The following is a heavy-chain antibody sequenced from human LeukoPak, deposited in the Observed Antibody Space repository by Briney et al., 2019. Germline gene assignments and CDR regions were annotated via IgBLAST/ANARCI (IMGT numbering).Heavy chain of an antibody. D-gene: IGHD2-21*02. J-gene: IGHJ4*02. V-gene: IGHV1-3*01. CDR3: ARFAVVTAAPSFDY. Sequence: ASVKVSCKASGYTFTSYAMHWVRQAPGQRLEWMGWINAGNGNTKYSQKFQGRVTITRDTSASTAYMELSSLRSEDTAVYYCARFAVVTAAPSFDYWGQGNLVTVSS. CDR1: GYTFTSYA. CDR2: INAGNGNT.